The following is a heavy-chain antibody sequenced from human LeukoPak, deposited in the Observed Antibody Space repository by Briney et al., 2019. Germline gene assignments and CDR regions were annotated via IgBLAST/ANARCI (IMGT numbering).Heavy chain of an antibody. J-gene: IGHJ4*02. Sequence: ASVKVSCKASGYTFTSYGISWVRQAPGQGLEWMGWISAYNGNTNYAQKLQGRVTMTTDTSTSTAYMELRSLRSDDTAVYYCARAPTILTGYYSPPEAPHFDYWGQGTLVTVSS. CDR2: ISAYNGNT. CDR3: ARAPTILTGYYSPPEAPHFDY. D-gene: IGHD3-9*01. CDR1: GYTFTSYG. V-gene: IGHV1-18*01.